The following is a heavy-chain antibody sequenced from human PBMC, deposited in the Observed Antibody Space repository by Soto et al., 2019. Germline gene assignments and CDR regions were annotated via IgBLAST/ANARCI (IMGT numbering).Heavy chain of an antibody. V-gene: IGHV1-24*01. CDR2: FDPKDGET. CDR3: ARRSTSRYYYFDY. Sequence: ASVKVSCKVSGYTLTELSMHWVRQAPGKGLAWMGGFDPKDGETIYAQKFQGRVTMTEDTSTDTAYMELSSLRSEDTAVYYCARRSTSRYYYFDYWGQGTLVTVSS. J-gene: IGHJ4*02. D-gene: IGHD2-2*01. CDR1: GYTLTELS.